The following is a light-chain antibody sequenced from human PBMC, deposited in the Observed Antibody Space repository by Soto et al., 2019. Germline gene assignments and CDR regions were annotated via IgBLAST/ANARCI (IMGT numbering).Light chain of an antibody. V-gene: IGKV1-39*01. CDR1: QSISSH. CDR3: QQSHSAPLT. Sequence: QMTQSPSSLFASVGDRVTITCRASQSISSHLNWYQQKVGQTPRLLIYAASTLQSEVPPRFSGSGSGTEFTLTLRGLQREDFATYYCQQSHSAPLTFGGRTKIQI. J-gene: IGKJ4*01. CDR2: AAS.